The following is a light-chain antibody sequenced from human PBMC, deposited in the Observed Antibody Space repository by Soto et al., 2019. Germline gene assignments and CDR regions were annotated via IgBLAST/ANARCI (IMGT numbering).Light chain of an antibody. CDR1: QSLGHSDGNTY. V-gene: IGKV2-24*01. CDR2: KIS. Sequence: EIVMTQTPLSSPVTLGQPASISCRSSQSLGHSDGNTYLSWLQQRPGQPPRLLIYKISDRFFGVPDRFSGSGAGTDFTLKISRVEAEDVGVYYCMQATQFPLTFGQGTKLEI. J-gene: IGKJ2*01. CDR3: MQATQFPLT.